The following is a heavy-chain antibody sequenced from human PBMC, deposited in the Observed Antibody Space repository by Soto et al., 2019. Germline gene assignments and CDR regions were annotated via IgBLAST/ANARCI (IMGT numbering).Heavy chain of an antibody. CDR1: GYSFTSYW. D-gene: IGHD6-6*01. CDR3: ASQPDSSSTYPRYYYYGMDV. J-gene: IGHJ6*02. CDR2: IDPSDSYT. V-gene: IGHV5-10-1*01. Sequence: PGESLKISCKGSGYSFTSYWISWVRQMPGKGLEWMGRIDPSDSYTNYSPSFQGHVTISADKSISTAYLQWSSLKASDTAMYYCASQPDSSSTYPRYYYYGMDVWGQGTTVTVSS.